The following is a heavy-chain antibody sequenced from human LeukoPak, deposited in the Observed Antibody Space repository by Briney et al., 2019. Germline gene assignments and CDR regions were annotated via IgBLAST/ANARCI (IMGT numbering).Heavy chain of an antibody. CDR2: IYYNGNT. J-gene: IGHJ5*02. V-gene: IGHV4-39*07. CDR3: ARDRDTTLVTLWFDP. Sequence: SGTLSLTCTVSGGSISSSSYYWVWIRQPPGKGLEWIGSIYYNGNTYYNPSLKSRVTISVDTSKNQFSLKLSSVTAADTAVYYCARDRDTTLVTLWFDPWGQGTLVTVSS. D-gene: IGHD4-23*01. CDR1: GGSISSSSYY.